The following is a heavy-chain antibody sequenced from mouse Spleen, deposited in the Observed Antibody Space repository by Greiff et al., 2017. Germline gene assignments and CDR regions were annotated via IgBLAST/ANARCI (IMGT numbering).Heavy chain of an antibody. J-gene: IGHJ3*01. V-gene: IGHV2-5-1*01. D-gene: IGHD3-2*01. CDR1: GFSLTSYG. CDR3: AKNPSDSSGYLAWFAY. CDR2: IWRGGST. Sequence: VQLVESGPSLVQPSQSLSITCTVSGFSLTSYGVHWVRQSPGKGLEWLGVIWRGGSTDYNAAFMSRLSITKDNSKSQVFFKMNSLQADDTAIYYCAKNPSDSSGYLAWFAYWGQGTLVTVSA.